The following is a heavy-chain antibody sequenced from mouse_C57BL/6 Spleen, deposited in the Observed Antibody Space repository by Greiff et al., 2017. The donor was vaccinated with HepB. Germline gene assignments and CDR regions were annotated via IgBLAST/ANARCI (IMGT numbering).Heavy chain of an antibody. CDR1: GFTFSSYA. D-gene: IGHD1-1*01. CDR3: AREGERGSSFFDY. J-gene: IGHJ2*01. Sequence: EVQVVESGGGLVKPGGSLKLSCAASGFTFSSYAMSWVRQTPEKRLEWVATISDGGSYTYYPDNVKGRFTISRDNAKNNLYLQMSHLKSEDTAMYYCAREGERGSSFFDYWGQGTTLTVSS. V-gene: IGHV5-4*01. CDR2: ISDGGSYT.